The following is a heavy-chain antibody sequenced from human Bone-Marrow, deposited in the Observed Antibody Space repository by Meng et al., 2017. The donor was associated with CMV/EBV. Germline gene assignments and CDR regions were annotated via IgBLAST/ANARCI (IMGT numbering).Heavy chain of an antibody. D-gene: IGHD3-9*01. V-gene: IGHV3-30*02. J-gene: IGHJ3*02. Sequence: GESLKISCAASGFTFSSYGMHWVRQAPGKGLEWVAFIRYDGSNKYYADSVKGRFTISRDNSKNTLYLQMNSLRAEDTAVYYCAIPYYDILTGYYEGAFDIWGQGPMVT. CDR3: AIPYYDILTGYYEGAFDI. CDR1: GFTFSSYG. CDR2: IRYDGSNK.